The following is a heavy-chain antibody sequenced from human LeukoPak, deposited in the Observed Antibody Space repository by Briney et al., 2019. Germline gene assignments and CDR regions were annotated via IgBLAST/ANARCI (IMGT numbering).Heavy chain of an antibody. Sequence: PSETLSLTCTVFGGSISSGDYYWSWIRQPPGKGLEWIGYIYYSGSTYYNPSLKSRVTISVDTSKNQFSLKLSSVTAADTAVYYCARDWGRGLDAFDIWGQGTMVTVSS. D-gene: IGHD3-16*01. J-gene: IGHJ3*02. CDR1: GGSISSGDYY. V-gene: IGHV4-30-4*01. CDR3: ARDWGRGLDAFDI. CDR2: IYYSGST.